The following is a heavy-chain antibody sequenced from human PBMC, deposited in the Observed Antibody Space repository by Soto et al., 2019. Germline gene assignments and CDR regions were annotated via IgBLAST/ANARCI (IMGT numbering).Heavy chain of an antibody. CDR3: AREGEPYYSGCLKGGAHDY. J-gene: IGHJ4*02. CDR2: INHDGSGE. D-gene: IGHD6-19*01. Sequence: DVQLVESGGGLVRPGGSLRLSCAASGFTFSNYWMTWVRQAPGKGPEWVANINHDGSGEYYVDSVKGRFTVSRDNAKNSLFLQMNSLEPEDTAIYFCAREGEPYYSGCLKGGAHDYWGQGTLVTVSS. V-gene: IGHV3-7*03. CDR1: GFTFSNYW.